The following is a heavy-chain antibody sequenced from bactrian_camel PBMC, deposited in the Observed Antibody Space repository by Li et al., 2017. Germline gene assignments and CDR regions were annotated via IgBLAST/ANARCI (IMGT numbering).Heavy chain of an antibody. J-gene: IGHJ4*01. V-gene: IGHV3-2*01. CDR3: VAGGSNRFDY. CDR1: GFTFSSNY. Sequence: HVQLVESGGGLVQPGGSLRLSCAASGFTFSSNYMRWVRQAPGKGLEWVSSIRPDGSYTYYIDSVKGRFTISRDNAKNTVYLQMNSLKSEDTALYYCVAGGSNRFDYWGQGTQVTVS. D-gene: IGHD2*01. CDR2: IRPDGSYT.